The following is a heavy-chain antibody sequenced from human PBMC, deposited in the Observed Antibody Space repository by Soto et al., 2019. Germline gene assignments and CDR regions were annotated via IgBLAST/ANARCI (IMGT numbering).Heavy chain of an antibody. CDR1: GFTFSSYA. J-gene: IGHJ4*02. D-gene: IGHD2-15*01. V-gene: IGHV3-23*01. CDR3: AKDQDIVVVVAARRGRFDD. CDR2: ISGSGGST. Sequence: EVQLFESGGGSVQPGGSLRLSCAASGFTFSSYAMSWVRQAPGKGLEWVSAISGSGGSTYYADSVKGRFTISRDNSKNTLYLQMNSLRAEDTAVYYCAKDQDIVVVVAARRGRFDDWGQGALVTVSS.